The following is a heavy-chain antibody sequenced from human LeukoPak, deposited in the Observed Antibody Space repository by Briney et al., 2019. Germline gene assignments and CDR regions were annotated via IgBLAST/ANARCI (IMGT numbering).Heavy chain of an antibody. Sequence: ASVRVSCKASGYTFTSYAMHWVRQAPGQRLEWMGWINAGNGNTKYSQKFQGRVTITRDTSASTAYMELSSLKSEDTAVYYCARDAHYDFWSGSDYWGQGTLATVSS. CDR3: ARDAHYDFWSGSDY. D-gene: IGHD3-3*01. CDR2: INAGNGNT. CDR1: GYTFTSYA. J-gene: IGHJ4*02. V-gene: IGHV1-3*01.